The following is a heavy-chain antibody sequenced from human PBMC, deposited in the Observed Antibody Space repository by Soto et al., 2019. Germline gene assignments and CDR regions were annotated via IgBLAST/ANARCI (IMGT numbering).Heavy chain of an antibody. D-gene: IGHD3-22*01. CDR2: IVVGSGNT. CDR1: GFTFTSSA. Sequence: SVKVSCKASGFTFTSSAMQWVRQARGQRLEWIGWIVVGSGNTNYAQKFQERVTITRDMSTSTAYMELSSLRSEDTAVYYCAADPYYYDSSGYYSFDYWXQGTLVTVSS. CDR3: AADPYYYDSSGYYSFDY. V-gene: IGHV1-58*02. J-gene: IGHJ4*02.